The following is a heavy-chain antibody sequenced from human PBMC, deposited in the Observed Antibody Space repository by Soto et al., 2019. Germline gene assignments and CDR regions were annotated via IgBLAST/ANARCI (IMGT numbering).Heavy chain of an antibody. CDR3: ARGSWVGATRPRYYCDY. CDR1: GDTFSSYA. Sequence: ASVKVSCKASGDTFSSYAISWVRQAPGQGLEWMGGIIPIFGTANYAQKFQGRVTITAYESTSTAYMELSSLRSEDTAVYYCARGSWVGATRPRYYCDYWGQGTLVTVSS. V-gene: IGHV1-69*13. CDR2: IIPIFGTA. D-gene: IGHD1-26*01. J-gene: IGHJ4*02.